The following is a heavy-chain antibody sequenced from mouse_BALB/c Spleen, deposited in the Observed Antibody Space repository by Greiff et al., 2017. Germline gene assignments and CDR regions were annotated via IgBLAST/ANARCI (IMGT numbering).Heavy chain of an antibody. Sequence: EVQLQESGPGLVKPSQSLSLTCTVTGYSITSDYAWNWIRQFPGNKLEWMGYISYSGSTSYNPSLKSRISITRDTSKNQFFLQLNSVTTEDTATYYCARCGGGNSWFAYWGQGTLVTVSA. CDR1: GYSITSDYA. CDR3: ARCGGGNSWFAY. J-gene: IGHJ3*01. CDR2: ISYSGST. D-gene: IGHD2-1*01. V-gene: IGHV3-2*02.